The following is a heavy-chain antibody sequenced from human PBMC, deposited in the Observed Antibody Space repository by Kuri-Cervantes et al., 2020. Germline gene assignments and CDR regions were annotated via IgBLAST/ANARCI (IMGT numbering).Heavy chain of an antibody. D-gene: IGHD3-3*01. V-gene: IGHV3-7*01. CDR2: IKDDGSEK. J-gene: IGHJ3*02. CDR3: ARYGSGDFGI. Sequence: GESLKISCTASGFTFSIYWMTWVRQAPRQGLEWVGIIKDDGSEKFYVDSVKGRFTISRDNAKNSLYLQMNSLRAEDTAVYYCARYGSGDFGIWGQGTMVTVSS. CDR1: GFTFSIYW.